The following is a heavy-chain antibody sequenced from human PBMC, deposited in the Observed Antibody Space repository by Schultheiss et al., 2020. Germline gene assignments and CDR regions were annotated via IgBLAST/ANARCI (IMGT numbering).Heavy chain of an antibody. V-gene: IGHV1-18*04. Sequence: ASVKVSCKASGYTFTSYGISWVRQAPGQGLEWMGWISAYNGNTNYAQKLQGRVTMTTDTSTSTAYMELRSLRSDDTAVYYCARDLTTRGVIISYKQNYYYMDVWGKGTTVNVSS. CDR1: GYTFTSYG. J-gene: IGHJ6*03. CDR2: ISAYNGNT. CDR3: ARDLTTRGVIISYKQNYYYMDV. D-gene: IGHD3-10*01.